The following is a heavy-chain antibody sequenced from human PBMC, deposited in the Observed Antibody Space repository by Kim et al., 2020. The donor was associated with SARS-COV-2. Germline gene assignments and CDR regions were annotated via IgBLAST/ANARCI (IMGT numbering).Heavy chain of an antibody. CDR3: ARDLGSNYFDY. D-gene: IGHD4-4*01. CDR2: IYYSGST. J-gene: IGHJ4*02. V-gene: IGHV4-61*01. Sequence: SETLSLTCTVSGGPVSSGSYYWSWIRQPPGKGLEWIGYIYYSGSTNYNPSLKSRVTISADTSKNQFSLKLSSVTAADTAVYYCARDLGSNYFDYWGQGTLVTVSS. CDR1: GGPVSSGSYY.